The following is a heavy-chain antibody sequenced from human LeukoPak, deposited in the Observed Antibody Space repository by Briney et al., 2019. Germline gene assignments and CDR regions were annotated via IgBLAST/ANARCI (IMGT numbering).Heavy chain of an antibody. CDR2: IIPIFGTA. CDR3: ARDVPTYYDFWSGYDYYFDY. Sequence: GASVKVSCKASGYTFTSYAISWVRQAPGQGLEWMGGIIPIFGTANYAQKFQGRVTITADESTSTAYMELSSLRSEDTAVYYCARDVPTYYDFWSGYDYYFDYWGQGTLVTVSS. J-gene: IGHJ4*02. D-gene: IGHD3-3*01. V-gene: IGHV1-69*13. CDR1: GYTFTSYA.